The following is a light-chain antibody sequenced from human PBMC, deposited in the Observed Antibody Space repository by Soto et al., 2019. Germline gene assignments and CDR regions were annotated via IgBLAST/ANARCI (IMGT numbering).Light chain of an antibody. CDR2: DVS. CDR1: SSDVGGYNY. Sequence: QSALTQPASVSGSPGQSITISCTGTSSDVGGYNYVSWYQQHPGKAPKLIIYDVSRRPSGVSNRFSGSKSGNTASLTISGLLAEDEADYYCSSYISSEAFEFGGGTKLTVL. V-gene: IGLV2-14*01. J-gene: IGLJ2*01. CDR3: SSYISSEAFE.